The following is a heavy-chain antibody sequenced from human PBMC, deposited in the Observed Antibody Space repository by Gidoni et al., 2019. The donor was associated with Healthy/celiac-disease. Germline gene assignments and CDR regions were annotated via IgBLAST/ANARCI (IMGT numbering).Heavy chain of an antibody. CDR2: IGTAGDT. V-gene: IGHV3-13*01. D-gene: IGHD3-10*01. Sequence: EVQLVESGGGLVQPGGSLRLSCAASGFTFSSYDMHWVRQATGKGLEWVSAIGTAGDTYYPGSVKGRFTISRENAKNSLYLQMNSLRAGDTAVYYCAREDYGSGSFDYWGQGTLVTVSS. J-gene: IGHJ4*02. CDR1: GFTFSSYD. CDR3: AREDYGSGSFDY.